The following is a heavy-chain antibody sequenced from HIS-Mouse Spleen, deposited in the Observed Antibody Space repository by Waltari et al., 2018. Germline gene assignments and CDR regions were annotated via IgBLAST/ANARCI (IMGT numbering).Heavy chain of an antibody. CDR2: ISYDGSNK. CDR3: AKDKHHAFDY. CDR1: GFPFSRYG. V-gene: IGHV3-30*18. Sequence: QVQLVESGGGVVQPGRSLRLSCAASGFPFSRYGRHWVRQAPGKGLEWVAVISYDGSNKYYADSVKGRFTISRDNSKNTLYLQMNSLRAEDTAVYYCAKDKHHAFDYWGQGTLVTVSS. J-gene: IGHJ4*02.